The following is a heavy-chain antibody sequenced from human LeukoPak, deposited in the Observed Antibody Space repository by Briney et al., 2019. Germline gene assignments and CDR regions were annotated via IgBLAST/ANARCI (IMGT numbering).Heavy chain of an antibody. Sequence: ASVKVSCKASGYTFTAYYIHWVQQAPGQGLEWMGWINPNTGGTNFAQRFQGRVTMTRDTSINTAYMELSSLRSDDTAMYYCAREGAPQLSSYFDHWGQGTLVTVSS. CDR2: INPNTGGT. J-gene: IGHJ4*02. V-gene: IGHV1-2*02. D-gene: IGHD1-1*01. CDR1: GYTFTAYY. CDR3: AREGAPQLSSYFDH.